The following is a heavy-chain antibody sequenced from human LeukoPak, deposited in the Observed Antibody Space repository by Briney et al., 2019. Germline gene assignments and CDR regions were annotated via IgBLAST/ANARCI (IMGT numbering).Heavy chain of an antibody. Sequence: SETLSLTCSVSGRSISSYYWSWIRQPAGKGLEWIGRIYASGSTNYNPSLKGRVTMSVDTSKNQFSLKLSSVTAADTAVFYFAMEGTVFHGVNLGGLYSFDHWGQGTLVTVSS. V-gene: IGHV4-4*07. CDR3: AMEGTVFHGVNLGGLYSFDH. D-gene: IGHD3-3*01. CDR2: IYASGST. CDR1: GRSISSYY. J-gene: IGHJ5*02.